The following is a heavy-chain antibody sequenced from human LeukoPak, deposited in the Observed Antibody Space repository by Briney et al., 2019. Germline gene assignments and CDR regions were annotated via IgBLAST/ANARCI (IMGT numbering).Heavy chain of an antibody. CDR1: GGSFSGLY. Sequence: SETLSLTCAVYGGSFSGLYWSWIRQPPGKGLEWIGEINHSGSTNYNPSLKSRVTISVDTSKNQFSLKLSSVTAADTAVYYCARGPHLGWSYYFDYWGQGTLVTVSS. V-gene: IGHV4-34*01. CDR3: ARGPHLGWSYYFDY. J-gene: IGHJ4*02. CDR2: INHSGST. D-gene: IGHD1-26*01.